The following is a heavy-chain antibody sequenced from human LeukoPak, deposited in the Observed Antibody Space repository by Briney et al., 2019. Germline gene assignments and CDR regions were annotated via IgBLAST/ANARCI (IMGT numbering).Heavy chain of an antibody. D-gene: IGHD1-26*01. V-gene: IGHV3-23*01. CDR2: ISGSGGST. CDR3: AKEGGSGSYPTYFDY. J-gene: IGHJ4*02. CDR1: GFTFSSYA. Sequence: PGGSLRLSCAASGFTFSSYAMSWVRQAPGKGLEWVSAISGSGGSTYYADSVKGRFTISRDNSENTLYLQMNSLRAEDTAVYYCAKEGGSGSYPTYFDYWGQGTLVTVSS.